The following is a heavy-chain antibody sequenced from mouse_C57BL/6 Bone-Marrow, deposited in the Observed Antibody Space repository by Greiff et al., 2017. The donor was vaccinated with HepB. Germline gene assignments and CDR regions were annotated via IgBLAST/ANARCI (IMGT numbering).Heavy chain of an antibody. V-gene: IGHV1-42*01. CDR2: INPSTGGT. CDR1: GYSFTGYY. Sequence: EVKLMESGPELVKPGASVKISCKASGYSFTGYYMNWVKQSPEKSLEWIGEINPSTGGTTYNQKFKAKATLTVDKSSSTAYMQLKSLTSEDSAVYYCARKYDYDPAWFAYWGQGTLVTVSA. CDR3: ARKYDYDPAWFAY. J-gene: IGHJ3*01. D-gene: IGHD2-4*01.